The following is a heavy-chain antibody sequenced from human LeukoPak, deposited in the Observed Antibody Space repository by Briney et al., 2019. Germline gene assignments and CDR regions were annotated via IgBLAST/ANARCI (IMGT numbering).Heavy chain of an antibody. V-gene: IGHV1-69*04. J-gene: IGHJ6*03. Sequence: GASVKVSCKASGGTFSSYAISWVRQAPGQGLEWMGRTIPILGIANYAQKFQGRVTITADKSTSTAYMELSSLRSEDTAVYYCARDLIAARPYYYYMDVWGKGTTVTVSS. D-gene: IGHD6-6*01. CDR1: GGTFSSYA. CDR2: TIPILGIA. CDR3: ARDLIAARPYYYYMDV.